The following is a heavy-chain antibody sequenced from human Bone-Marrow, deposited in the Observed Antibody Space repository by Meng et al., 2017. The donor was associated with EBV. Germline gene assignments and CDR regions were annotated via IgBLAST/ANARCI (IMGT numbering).Heavy chain of an antibody. CDR3: ARGRTISGHYPGDY. J-gene: IGHJ4*02. V-gene: IGHV4-34*01. CDR2: INHSGST. CDR1: GGSFRGYY. Sequence: QVQLQQGGAGPVKSAETLSISCAVYGGSFRGYYWSWIRQPPGKGLEWIGEINHSGSTNYNPSLKSRVTISVDTSKKQFSLKMSSVTAADTAVYYCARGRTISGHYPGDYWGQGTLVTVSS. D-gene: IGHD3-9*01.